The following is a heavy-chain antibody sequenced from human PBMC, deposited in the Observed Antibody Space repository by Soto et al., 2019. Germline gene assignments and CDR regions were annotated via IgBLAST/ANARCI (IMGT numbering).Heavy chain of an antibody. CDR1: GGTFISYA. V-gene: IGHV3-23*01. J-gene: IGHJ6*03. D-gene: IGHD7-27*01. Sequence: PGGSLRLSCAASGGTFISYAMSWVRQAPGKGLEWVSAISGSGGSTYYADSVKGRFTISRDNSKNTLYLQMNSLRAEDTAVYYCAKDEVEYPLGYYYMDVWGKGTTVTVSS. CDR3: AKDEVEYPLGYYYMDV. CDR2: ISGSGGST.